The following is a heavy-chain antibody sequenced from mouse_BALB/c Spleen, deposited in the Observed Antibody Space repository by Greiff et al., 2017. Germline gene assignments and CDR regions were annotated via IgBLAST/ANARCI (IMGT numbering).Heavy chain of an antibody. J-gene: IGHJ3*01. D-gene: IGHD2-4*01. CDR3: AREATMITTAWFAY. CDR2: ISYSGST. V-gene: IGHV3-2*02. Sequence: EVMLVESGPGLVKPSQSLSLTCTVTGYSITSDYAWNWIRQFPGNKLEWMGYISYSGSTSYNPSLKSRISITRDTSKNQFFLQLNSVTTEDTATYYCAREATMITTAWFAYWGQGTLVTVSA. CDR1: GYSITSDYA.